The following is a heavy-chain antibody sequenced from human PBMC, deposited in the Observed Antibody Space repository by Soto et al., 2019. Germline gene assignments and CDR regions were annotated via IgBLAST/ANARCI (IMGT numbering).Heavy chain of an antibody. CDR3: ARHGSN. J-gene: IGHJ4*02. CDR1: GVSISNSSYY. CDR2: IYYTGLT. Sequence: QLQLQESGPGLVKPSETLSLTCTVSGVSISNSSYYWGWIRRPPGKGLAWIGTIYYTGLTYYNPALKSRVTLSVYTSKSLFSRKLTSVTAANTAVYYCARHGSNWGQGTLVTVSS. V-gene: IGHV4-39*01.